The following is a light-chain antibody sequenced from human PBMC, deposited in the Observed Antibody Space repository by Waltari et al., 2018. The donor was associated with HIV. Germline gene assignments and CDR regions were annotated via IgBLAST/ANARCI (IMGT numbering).Light chain of an antibody. J-gene: IGKJ1*01. V-gene: IGKV1-39*01. CDR3: QQSYSTPWT. CDR2: AAS. Sequence: DIQMTQSPSSLSASVGDRVTITCRASQSIRNYLNWYQQKPGKAPNLLIYAASNLQSGVPSRFSGSGSGTDFTLTISSLQPEDFATYYCQQSYSTPWTFGQGTKVEIK. CDR1: QSIRNY.